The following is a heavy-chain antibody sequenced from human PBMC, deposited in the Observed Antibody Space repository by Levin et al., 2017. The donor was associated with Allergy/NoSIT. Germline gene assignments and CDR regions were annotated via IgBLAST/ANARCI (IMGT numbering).Heavy chain of an antibody. Sequence: SQTLSLTCTVSGGSISSYYWSWIRQPPGKGLEWIGYIYYSGSTNYNPSLKSRVTISVDTSKNQFSLKLSSVTAADTAVYYCARDRGSGWSNWGQGTLVTDSS. CDR2: IYYSGST. V-gene: IGHV4-59*01. CDR3: ARDRGSGWSN. D-gene: IGHD6-19*01. J-gene: IGHJ4*02. CDR1: GGSISSYY.